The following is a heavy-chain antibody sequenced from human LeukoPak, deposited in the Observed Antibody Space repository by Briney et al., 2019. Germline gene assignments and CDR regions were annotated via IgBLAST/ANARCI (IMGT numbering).Heavy chain of an antibody. Sequence: SETLSLTCAVSGGSISSYYWSWIRQPPGKGLEWIGYIYYSGSTNYNPSLKSRVTISVDTSKNQFSLKLSSVTAADTAVYYCARDRGLQRATEKYYYYGMDVWGQGTTVTVSS. CDR3: ARDRGLQRATEKYYYYGMDV. J-gene: IGHJ6*02. CDR1: GGSISSYY. CDR2: IYYSGST. V-gene: IGHV4-59*01. D-gene: IGHD6-25*01.